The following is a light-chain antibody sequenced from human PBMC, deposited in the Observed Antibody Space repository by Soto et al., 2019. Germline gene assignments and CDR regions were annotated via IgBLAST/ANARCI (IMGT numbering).Light chain of an antibody. V-gene: IGLV2-11*01. CDR2: DVS. Sequence: QSALTQPRSVSGSPGQSVTISCTGTSSDVGGYNYVSWYQQHPGKAPKLMIYDVSKRPSGVPDRFSGSKSGNTASLTISGLQAEDEADYYCCSYAGSYTPWVFGGGTNLTVL. J-gene: IGLJ3*02. CDR3: CSYAGSYTPWV. CDR1: SSDVGGYNY.